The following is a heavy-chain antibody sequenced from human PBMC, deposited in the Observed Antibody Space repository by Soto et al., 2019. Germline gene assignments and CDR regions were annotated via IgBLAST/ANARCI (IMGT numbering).Heavy chain of an antibody. CDR1: GFTFSSYA. J-gene: IGHJ4*02. V-gene: IGHV3-23*01. CDR3: ARDLGRVLRATVQSSFDS. D-gene: IGHD1-26*01. Sequence: GGSLRLSCTASGFTFSSYAMSWVRQAPRKGLEWVSAISGSGGNTYYADSVKGRFTISRDNSKNTLYLQMNSLRDEDTAVYYCARDLGRVLRATVQSSFDSWGQGTLVTVSS. CDR2: ISGSGGNT.